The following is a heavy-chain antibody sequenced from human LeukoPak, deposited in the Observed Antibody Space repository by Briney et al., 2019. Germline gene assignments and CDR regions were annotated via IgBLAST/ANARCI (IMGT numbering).Heavy chain of an antibody. CDR2: TNPNSGGT. J-gene: IGHJ4*02. Sequence: ASVKVSCKASGFTFTSYAIHWVRQAPGQGLEWMGWTNPNSGGTNYAQKFQGRVTMTRDTSISTAYMELSRLRSDDTAVYYCARAMVRGVIIPPGYWGQGTLVTVSS. CDR3: ARAMVRGVIIPPGY. D-gene: IGHD3-10*01. V-gene: IGHV1-2*02. CDR1: GFTFTSYA.